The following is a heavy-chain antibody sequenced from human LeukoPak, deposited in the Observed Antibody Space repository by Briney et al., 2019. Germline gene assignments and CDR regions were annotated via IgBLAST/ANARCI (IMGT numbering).Heavy chain of an antibody. J-gene: IGHJ4*02. Sequence: PGGSLRLSCAASGFTFSSYSMNWVRQAPGKGLEWISYISSSGSIIYYADSVKGRFTISRDNAKNSLFLQMNSLRAEDTAVYYCARGLGPWYSRTWGYDYWGQGSLVTVSS. CDR2: ISSSGSII. CDR1: GFTFSSYS. CDR3: ARGLGPWYSRTWGYDY. D-gene: IGHD6-13*01. V-gene: IGHV3-48*01.